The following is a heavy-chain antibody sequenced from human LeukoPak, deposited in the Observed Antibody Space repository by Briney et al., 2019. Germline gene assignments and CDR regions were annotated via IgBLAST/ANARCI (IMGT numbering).Heavy chain of an antibody. V-gene: IGHV4-59*01. Sequence: SETLSLTCNVSGGPINKYYWSWIRQPPGKGLEWIGYMYYSGSTNYNPSLTSRVTISIDTSKNQISLKLTSVTAADTAVYYCARSGYYDSGVYKWWFDPWGQGTLVTVSS. J-gene: IGHJ5*02. CDR2: MYYSGST. D-gene: IGHD3-22*01. CDR3: ARSGYYDSGVYKWWFDP. CDR1: GGPINKYY.